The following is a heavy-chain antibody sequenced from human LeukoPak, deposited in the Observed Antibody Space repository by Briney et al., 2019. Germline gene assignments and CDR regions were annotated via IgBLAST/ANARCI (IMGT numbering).Heavy chain of an antibody. J-gene: IGHJ6*02. CDR3: ARDGVSAYYYHGMDV. D-gene: IGHD3-10*01. CDR1: GFTFSNYA. Sequence: GGSLRLSCVASGFTFSNYAMHWVRQAPGKGLEWVAGISYDGSNKYYADSVKGRFTISRDTSKNTMNLQMNSLRAEDTALYYCARDGVSAYYYHGMDVWGQGTVVTVSS. V-gene: IGHV3-30-3*01. CDR2: ISYDGSNK.